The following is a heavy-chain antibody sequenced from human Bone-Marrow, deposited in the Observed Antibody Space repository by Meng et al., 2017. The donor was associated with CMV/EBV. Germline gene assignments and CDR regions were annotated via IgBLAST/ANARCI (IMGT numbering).Heavy chain of an antibody. CDR1: GFTFGDYY. CDR2: ISSSSETI. J-gene: IGHJ6*02. D-gene: IGHD1-1*01. CDR3: ARDGNKDYGIDV. Sequence: GESLKISCEVSGFTFGDYYMSWIRRAPGKGLEWIAYISSSSETIYYADSIKGGFTVSRDNDKSLLYLQMNSLRPEDTAVYFCARDGNKDYGIDVWGRGTTVTVSS. V-gene: IGHV3-11*01.